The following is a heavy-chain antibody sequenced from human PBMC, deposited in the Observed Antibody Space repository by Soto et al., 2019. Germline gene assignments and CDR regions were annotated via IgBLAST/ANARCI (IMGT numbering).Heavy chain of an antibody. Sequence: LRLSCAASGFSFSNYGMHCVRQAPGKGLEWVAVISYDGSSKYHADSVKGRFTISRDNSKNTLHLQMNSLRAEDTAVYYCSKDRRGGRAVLDSWGQGTLVTVSS. CDR1: GFSFSNYG. J-gene: IGHJ4*02. CDR2: ISYDGSSK. CDR3: SKDRRGGRAVLDS. D-gene: IGHD2-8*01. V-gene: IGHV3-30*18.